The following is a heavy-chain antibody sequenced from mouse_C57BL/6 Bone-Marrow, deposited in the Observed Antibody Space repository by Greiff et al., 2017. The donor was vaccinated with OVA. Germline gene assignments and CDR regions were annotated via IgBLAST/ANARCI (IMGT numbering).Heavy chain of an antibody. J-gene: IGHJ3*01. CDR3: TRGPLDY. V-gene: IGHV5-9-1*02. CDR2: ISSGGDYI. CDR1: GFTFSSYS. Sequence: EVKLQESGEGLVKPGGSLKLSCAASGFTFSSYSMPWVRQTPEKRLEWVAYISSGGDYIYYADTVKGRFTISRDNARNTLYLQMSSLKSEDTAMYYCTRGPLDYWGQGTLVTVSA.